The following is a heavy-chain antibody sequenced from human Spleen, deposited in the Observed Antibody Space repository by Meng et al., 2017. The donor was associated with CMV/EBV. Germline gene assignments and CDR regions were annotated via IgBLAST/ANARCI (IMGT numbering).Heavy chain of an antibody. J-gene: IGHJ5*02. D-gene: IGHD2-2*01. Sequence: ASVKVSGKASGYTFTTYGISWVRQAPGQGLEWMGWINPYNGNTKYAQKFRGRVTMTMDASTSTVYMELRSLRSDDTAVYYCARELGSYCSSTSCYSGGNNWFDPWGQGTLVTVSS. CDR2: INPYNGNT. CDR3: ARELGSYCSSTSCYSGGNNWFDP. V-gene: IGHV1-18*01. CDR1: GYTFTTYG.